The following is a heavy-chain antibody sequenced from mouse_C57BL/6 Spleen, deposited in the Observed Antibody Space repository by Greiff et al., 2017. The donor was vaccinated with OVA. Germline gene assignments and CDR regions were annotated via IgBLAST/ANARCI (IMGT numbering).Heavy chain of an antibody. D-gene: IGHD5-1*01. CDR1: GFTFSDYG. V-gene: IGHV5-17*01. CDR3: ARQGGTYVGAMDY. CDR2: ISSGSSTI. Sequence: EVKLVESGGGLVKPGGSLKLSCAASGFTFSDYGMHWVRQAPEKGLEWVAYISSGSSTIYYADTVKGRFTISRDNAKNTLFLQMTSLRSEDTAMYYCARQGGTYVGAMDYWGQGTSVTVSS. J-gene: IGHJ4*01.